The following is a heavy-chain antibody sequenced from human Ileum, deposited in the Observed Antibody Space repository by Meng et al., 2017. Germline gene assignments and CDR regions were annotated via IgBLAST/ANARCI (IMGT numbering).Heavy chain of an antibody. D-gene: IGHD3-10*01. Sequence: QVQLQESGPGLVKPSLTLSLTFSVSGGSFSSDNYYWTWIRQTPGKGLEWIGLTYYNGSPFYNPSLRSRVTISVDTSKDQFSLKLTSVTAADTAVYYCARERRHYYGSGSFDYWGQGILVTVSS. V-gene: IGHV4-30-4*01. J-gene: IGHJ4*02. CDR1: GGSFSSDNYY. CDR2: TYYNGSP. CDR3: ARERRHYYGSGSFDY.